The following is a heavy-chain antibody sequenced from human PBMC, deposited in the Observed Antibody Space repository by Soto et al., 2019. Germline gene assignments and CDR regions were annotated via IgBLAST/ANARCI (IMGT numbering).Heavy chain of an antibody. D-gene: IGHD2-15*01. V-gene: IGHV3-30-3*01. CDR2: ISYDGSNK. J-gene: IGHJ6*02. CDR1: GFTFSSYA. Sequence: GGSLRLSCAASGFTFSSYAMHWVRQAPGKWLEWVAVISYDGSNKYYADSVKGRFTISRDNSKNTLYLQMNSLRAEDTAVYYCARDRWDIVVVVAATGYGMDVWGQGXTVTVSS. CDR3: ARDRWDIVVVVAATGYGMDV.